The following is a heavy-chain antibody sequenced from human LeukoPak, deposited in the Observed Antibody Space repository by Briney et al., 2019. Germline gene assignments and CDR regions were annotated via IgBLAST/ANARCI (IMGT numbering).Heavy chain of an antibody. D-gene: IGHD3-3*01. CDR1: GFTFSSYA. V-gene: IGHV3-30-3*01. Sequence: GRSLRLSCAASGFTFSSYAMLWVRQAQGKGLEWVAVISYDGSNKYYADSVKGRFTISRDNSKNTLYLQMNSLRAEDTAVYYCARELHYDFWSGYYFGSSIYYYYGMDVWGQGTTVTVSS. CDR2: ISYDGSNK. J-gene: IGHJ6*02. CDR3: ARELHYDFWSGYYFGSSIYYYYGMDV.